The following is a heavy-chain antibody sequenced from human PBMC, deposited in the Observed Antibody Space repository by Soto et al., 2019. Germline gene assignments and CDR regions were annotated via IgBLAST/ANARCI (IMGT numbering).Heavy chain of an antibody. J-gene: IGHJ4*02. V-gene: IGHV4-59*01. CDR3: ARYRREAVAGYTLDN. D-gene: IGHD6-13*01. CDR2: VYNSGST. Sequence: ETLSLTCTVSGGSISSNYWTWIRQPPGKGLEWIGYVYNSGSTNYNPSLKSRVTISEDTSKSQFPLKVNSMTAADTAVYYCARYRREAVAGYTLDNWGQGILVTVSS. CDR1: GGSISSNY.